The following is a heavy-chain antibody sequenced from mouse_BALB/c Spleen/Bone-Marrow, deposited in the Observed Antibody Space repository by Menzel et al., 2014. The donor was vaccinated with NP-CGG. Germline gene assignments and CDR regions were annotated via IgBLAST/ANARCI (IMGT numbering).Heavy chain of an antibody. Sequence: VHLVESGPGLVQPSQSLSITCTVSGFSLTSYGVHWVRQSPGKGLEWLGVIWSGGSTDYNAPFMSRLNISKDNSKSQVFLKMNSLQANDTAIYYCARNPIRRNAMDYWGQGTSVTVSS. CDR1: GFSLTSYG. V-gene: IGHV2-2*02. J-gene: IGHJ4*01. CDR3: ARNPIRRNAMDY. D-gene: IGHD2-12*01. CDR2: IWSGGST.